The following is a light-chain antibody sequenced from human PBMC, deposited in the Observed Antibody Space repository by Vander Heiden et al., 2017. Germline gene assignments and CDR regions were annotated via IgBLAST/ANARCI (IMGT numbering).Light chain of an antibody. J-gene: IGKJ2*01. CDR1: QIVTSDY. Sequence: LVLTQSPGSLSLSPGERATLSCRASQIVTSDYLAWYQQKPGQAPRLLIYGASTRATGIPDRFSGSVSGTEYTLTISRLEPEDFAVYHCQQYGNSPPNAFGQGTKVEIK. CDR3: QQYGNSPPNA. CDR2: GAS. V-gene: IGKV3-20*01.